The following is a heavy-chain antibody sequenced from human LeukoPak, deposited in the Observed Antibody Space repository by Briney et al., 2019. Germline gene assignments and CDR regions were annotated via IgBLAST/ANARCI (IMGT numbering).Heavy chain of an antibody. Sequence: GGSLRLSCAASGFTFSSYEMNWVRQAPGKGLEWVSYISSSGSTIYYADSVKGRFTISRDNAKNSLYLQMNSLRAEDTAVYYCAKDRVAKYGSSWFDAFDIWGQGTMVTVSS. J-gene: IGHJ3*02. CDR1: GFTFSSYE. D-gene: IGHD6-13*01. CDR2: ISSSGSTI. CDR3: AKDRVAKYGSSWFDAFDI. V-gene: IGHV3-48*03.